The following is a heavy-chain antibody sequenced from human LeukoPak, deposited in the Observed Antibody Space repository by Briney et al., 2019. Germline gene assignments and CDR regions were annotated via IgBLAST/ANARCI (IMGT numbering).Heavy chain of an antibody. CDR2: IRNKANSYAT. CDR3: ASSVLTIFGVVSDY. Sequence: GGSLRLSCAASGFTFSASAMYWVRQASGKGLEWVGRIRNKANSYATTYAASVIGRFTISRDDSKNTAYLQMNSLKIEDTAVYYCASSVLTIFGVVSDYWGQGTLVTVSS. J-gene: IGHJ4*02. CDR1: GFTFSASA. D-gene: IGHD3-3*01. V-gene: IGHV3-73*01.